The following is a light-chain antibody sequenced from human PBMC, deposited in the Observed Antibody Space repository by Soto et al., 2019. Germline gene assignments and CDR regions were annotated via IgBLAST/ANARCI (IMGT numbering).Light chain of an antibody. CDR3: QQRSNWPLT. V-gene: IGKV3-11*01. CDR1: QSVSSY. CDR2: DAS. J-gene: IGKJ4*01. Sequence: EIMSTQSPATLSLSPGERATLSCRASQSVSSYLAWYQQKPGQAPRLLIYDASNRATGIPARFSGSGSGTDFTLTISSLEPEDFAVYYCQQRSNWPLTFGGGTKVDI.